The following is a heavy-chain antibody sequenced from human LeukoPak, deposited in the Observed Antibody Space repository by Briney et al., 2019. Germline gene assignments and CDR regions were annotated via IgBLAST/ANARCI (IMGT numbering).Heavy chain of an antibody. CDR1: GGSFSGYY. V-gene: IGHV4-34*01. Sequence: SETLSLTCAVYGGSFSGYYWSWIRQPPGKGLEWIGEINHSGSTNYNPSLKSRVTISVDTSKNLFSLKLSSVTAADTAVYYCARISWDDSSGYFPDYWGQGTLVTVSS. CDR3: ARISWDDSSGYFPDY. CDR2: INHSGST. D-gene: IGHD3-22*01. J-gene: IGHJ4*02.